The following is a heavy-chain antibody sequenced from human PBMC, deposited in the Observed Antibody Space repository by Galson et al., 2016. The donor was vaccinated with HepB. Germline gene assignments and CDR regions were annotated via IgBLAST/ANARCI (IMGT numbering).Heavy chain of an antibody. V-gene: IGHV4-61*01. J-gene: IGHJ6*02. CDR3: ARKITAAGYAMDV. D-gene: IGHD6-13*01. CDR2: IYYSGRT. Sequence: ETLSLTCTVSGGSVSSGSYCCNWIRRSPGKGLEWIGYIYYSGRTNYNPSLKSRVTMSVDTSKNQFSLNVTSVTAADTAVYYCARKITAAGYAMDVWGQGTTVTVSS. CDR1: GGSVSSGSYC.